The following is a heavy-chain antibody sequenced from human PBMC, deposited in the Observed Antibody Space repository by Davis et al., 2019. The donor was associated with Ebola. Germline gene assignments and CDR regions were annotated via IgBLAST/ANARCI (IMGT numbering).Heavy chain of an antibody. J-gene: IGHJ6*02. Sequence: SETLSLTCAVSGGSISSSNWWSWVRQPPGKGLEWIGEIYHSGSTNYNPSLKSRVTISVDKSKNQFSLKLSSVTAADTAVYYCAGSEYSSSSYGMDVWGQGTTVTVSS. CDR1: GGSISSSNW. D-gene: IGHD6-6*01. CDR2: IYHSGST. V-gene: IGHV4-4*02. CDR3: AGSEYSSSSYGMDV.